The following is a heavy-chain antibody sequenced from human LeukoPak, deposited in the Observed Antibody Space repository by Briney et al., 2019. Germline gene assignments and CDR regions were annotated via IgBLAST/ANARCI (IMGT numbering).Heavy chain of an antibody. CDR1: GYTFTSYD. CDR2: MNPNSGNT. V-gene: IGHV1-8*01. CDR3: AREVQAYDFWSTDYYMDV. Sequence: ASVKVSCKASGYTFTSYDINWVRQATGQGLEWMGWMNPNSGNTGYAQKFQGRVTITRNTSISTAYMELSSLRSEDTAVYYCAREVQAYDFWSTDYYMDVWGKGTTVTVSS. D-gene: IGHD3-3*01. J-gene: IGHJ6*03.